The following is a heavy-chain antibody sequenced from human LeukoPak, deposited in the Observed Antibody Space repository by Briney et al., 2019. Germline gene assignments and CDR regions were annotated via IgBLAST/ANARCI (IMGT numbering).Heavy chain of an antibody. CDR3: SRSHDYGGLYFYYHMDV. V-gene: IGHV4-39*01. Sequence: SETLSLTCTVSGGSISSRSDYWGWIRQTPGKGLEWIGNLDSSGSTYYNPSLKSRVTISVGTSKHQFSLNLRSATDAATAIYFCSRSHDYGGLYFYYHMDVWGKGTTVTVSS. D-gene: IGHD4-23*01. CDR1: GGSISSRSDY. CDR2: LDSSGST. J-gene: IGHJ6*03.